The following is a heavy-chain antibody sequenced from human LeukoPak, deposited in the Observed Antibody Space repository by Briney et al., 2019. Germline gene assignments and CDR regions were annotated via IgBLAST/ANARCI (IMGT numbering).Heavy chain of an antibody. J-gene: IGHJ3*02. V-gene: IGHV3-23*01. Sequence: GGSLRLSCAASGFTFSSYAMSWVRQAPGKGLEWVSAISGSGGSPYYADSVKGRFTISRDNSKNTLYLQMNSLRAEDTAVYYCAKVLAYYYDSSGQVGKYDAFDIWGQGTMVTVSS. CDR1: GFTFSSYA. CDR2: ISGSGGSP. CDR3: AKVLAYYYDSSGQVGKYDAFDI. D-gene: IGHD3-22*01.